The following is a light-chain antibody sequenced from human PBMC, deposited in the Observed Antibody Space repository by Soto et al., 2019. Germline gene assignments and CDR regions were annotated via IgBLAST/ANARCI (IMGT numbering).Light chain of an antibody. J-gene: IGKJ5*01. V-gene: IGKV1-5*01. CDR1: QSISSW. CDR3: QQYGSSPIT. Sequence: DIQMSQSPAALSASVGDRVTITCRASQSISSWLAWYQQKPGKAPKLLIYDASSLESGVPSRFSGSGSGTEFTLTISRLQPEDFAVYYCQQYGSSPITFGQGTQLEIK. CDR2: DAS.